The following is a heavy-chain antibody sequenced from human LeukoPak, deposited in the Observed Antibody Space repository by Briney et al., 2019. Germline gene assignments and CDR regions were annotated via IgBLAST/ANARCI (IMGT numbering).Heavy chain of an antibody. Sequence: ASVKVSCKASGYTFTSYGISWVRQAPGQGLEWMGWISAYNGNTNYAQKLQGRVTMTTDTSTSTACMELRSLRSDDTAVYYCASSRGGYDFWSGYYTGGYYFDYWGQGTLVTVSS. V-gene: IGHV1-18*01. CDR2: ISAYNGNT. D-gene: IGHD3-3*01. J-gene: IGHJ4*02. CDR3: ASSRGGYDFWSGYYTGGYYFDY. CDR1: GYTFTSYG.